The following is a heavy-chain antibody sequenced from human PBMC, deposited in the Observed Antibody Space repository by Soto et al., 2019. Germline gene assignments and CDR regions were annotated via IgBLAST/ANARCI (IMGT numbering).Heavy chain of an antibody. D-gene: IGHD5-18*01. CDR3: ATVSGYTIGY. V-gene: IGHV4-31*03. J-gene: IGHJ4*02. CDR2: IYYSGST. Sequence: QVQLQESGPELLKPSQTLSRMCTVSGGSISSGGYYWRWIRQDPGKGLEWIGYIYYSGSTYYNPSLKSRVTISVDTSKNQFSLKLSSVTAADTAVYYCATVSGYTIGYWGQGTLVTVSS. CDR1: GGSISSGGYY.